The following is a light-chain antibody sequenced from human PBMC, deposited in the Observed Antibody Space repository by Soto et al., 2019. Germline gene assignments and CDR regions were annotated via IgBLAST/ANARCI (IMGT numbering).Light chain of an antibody. Sequence: EIVMTQSPATLSVSPGERATLSCRASQSVSSNLAWYQQKPGQAPRLLIYGASTRATGIPARFSGNGSGTEFTLTISNLQSEDFAVYYCQQYNNWPLTFGGGTKVEIK. CDR2: GAS. J-gene: IGKJ4*01. CDR3: QQYNNWPLT. CDR1: QSVSSN. V-gene: IGKV3-15*01.